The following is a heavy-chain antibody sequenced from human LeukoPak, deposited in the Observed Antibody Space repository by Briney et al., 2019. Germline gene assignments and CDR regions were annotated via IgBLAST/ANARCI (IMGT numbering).Heavy chain of an antibody. V-gene: IGHV3-23*01. CDR3: ANAQSSAGGYI. CDR1: GFSFSSYA. Sequence: PGGSLRLSCAASGFSFSSYAMSWVRQAPGKGLEWVSSISDSGGGTYYADSVKGRFTISRDNSKSTLYLQMNSLRVDGTAKYYCANAQSSAGGYIWGQGTMVTVSS. J-gene: IGHJ3*02. D-gene: IGHD6-19*01. CDR2: ISDSGGGT.